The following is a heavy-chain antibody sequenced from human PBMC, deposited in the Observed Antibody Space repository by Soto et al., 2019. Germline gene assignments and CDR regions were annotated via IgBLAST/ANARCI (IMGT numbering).Heavy chain of an antibody. Sequence: SETLSLTCTISGGSISVYYWSWIRQSPRQGLEWIGYVYDNGRTKYNPSLQSRVTISVDTSKNDFSLNLSSVTAADTAVYFCAREWGLLPYYVMNVWGHGTAVTVSS. D-gene: IGHD7-27*01. CDR1: GGSISVYY. V-gene: IGHV4-59*01. CDR3: AREWGLLPYYVMNV. J-gene: IGHJ6*02. CDR2: VYDNGRT.